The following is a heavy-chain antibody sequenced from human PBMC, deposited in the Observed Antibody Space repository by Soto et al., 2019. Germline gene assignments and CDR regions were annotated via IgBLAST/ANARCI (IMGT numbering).Heavy chain of an antibody. Sequence: SETLSLTCTVSGGSISSSSYYWGWIRQPPGKGLEWIGSIYYSGSTYYNPSLKSRVTISVDTSKNQFSLKPSSVTAADTAVYYCAGTIGSGSYSAFGYWGQGTLVTVSS. D-gene: IGHD3-10*01. CDR3: AGTIGSGSYSAFGY. J-gene: IGHJ4*02. V-gene: IGHV4-39*01. CDR2: IYYSGST. CDR1: GGSISSSSYY.